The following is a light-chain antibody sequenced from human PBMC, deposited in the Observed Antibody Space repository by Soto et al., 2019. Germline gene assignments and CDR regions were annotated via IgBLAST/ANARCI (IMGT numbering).Light chain of an antibody. CDR1: TSNIWAVYG. J-gene: IGLJ2*01. CDR2: AND. Sequence: QAVVTQPPSVSGAPGQSVTISCTGSTSNIWAVYGFHWYQQIRGTAPRLLIFANDNRPSGVPDRFSGSKSGTSASLTITGLQAEDEADYYCQSDDSTLSVVFGGGTKLTVL. CDR3: QSDDSTLSVV. V-gene: IGLV1-40*01.